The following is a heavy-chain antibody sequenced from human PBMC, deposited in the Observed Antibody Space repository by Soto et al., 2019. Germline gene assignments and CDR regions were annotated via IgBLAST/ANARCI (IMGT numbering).Heavy chain of an antibody. D-gene: IGHD3-16*01. J-gene: IGHJ6*02. Sequence: QVQLVQSGDEVKKPGASVKVSCKASGYIFVNYGIAWVRQAPSQWLEWMGWISPYTGNTHSASKVQGRLTMTTDTSTSTAYMELGSLTSADTAVYYCVMVDNYVTPTPQDVWGQGTTVTVSS. V-gene: IGHV1-18*01. CDR1: GYIFVNYG. CDR3: VMVDNYVTPTPQDV. CDR2: ISPYTGNT.